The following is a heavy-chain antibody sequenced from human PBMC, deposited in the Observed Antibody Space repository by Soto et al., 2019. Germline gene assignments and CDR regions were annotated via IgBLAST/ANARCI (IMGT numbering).Heavy chain of an antibody. CDR2: IIPIFGTA. CDR3: ARNGNWERPNWFDP. CDR1: GGTFSSYA. Sequence: QVQLVQSGAEVKKPGSSVKVSCKASGGTFSSYAISCVRHAPGQALEWMGGIIPIFGTAKYAQKFQGRVTITADESTSKASMELSSLRSEDTAVYYCARNGNWERPNWFDPCGQGTLVTVSS. D-gene: IGHD1-26*01. V-gene: IGHV1-69*01. J-gene: IGHJ5*02.